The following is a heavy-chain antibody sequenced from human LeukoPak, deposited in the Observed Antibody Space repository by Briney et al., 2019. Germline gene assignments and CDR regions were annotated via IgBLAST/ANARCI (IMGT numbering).Heavy chain of an antibody. Sequence: GGSLGLSCAASGLTGSHNYVSWVRQAPGKGLEWVGRIKSKTDGGTTDYAAPVKGRFTISRDDSKNTLYLQMNSLKTEDTAVYYCSTTYYYDSSEGYWGQGTLVTVSS. CDR2: IKSKTDGGTT. J-gene: IGHJ4*02. CDR3: STTYYYDSSEGY. D-gene: IGHD3-22*01. CDR1: GLTGSHNY. V-gene: IGHV3-15*01.